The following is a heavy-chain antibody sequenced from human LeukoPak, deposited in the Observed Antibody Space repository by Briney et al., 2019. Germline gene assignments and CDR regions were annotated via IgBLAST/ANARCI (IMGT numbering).Heavy chain of an antibody. V-gene: IGHV3-74*01. Sequence: PGGSLTLSCAASGLTFRNYWMHWVRQAPGKGLVWVAHIHNDGDGPTYADSVKGRFTISRDNAKNTLYLQMNSLRAEDTAVYYCARDRPHNWFDPWGQGTLVTVSS. CDR2: IHNDGDGP. J-gene: IGHJ5*02. CDR3: ARDRPHNWFDP. CDR1: GLTFRNYW.